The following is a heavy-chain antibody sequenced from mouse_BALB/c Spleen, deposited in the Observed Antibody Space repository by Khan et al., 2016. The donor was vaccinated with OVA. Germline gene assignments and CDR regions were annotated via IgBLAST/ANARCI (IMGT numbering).Heavy chain of an antibody. CDR1: GYTFTNYG. CDR2: INTYTGEP. J-gene: IGHJ4*01. CDR3: ARPPYFSYTLDY. D-gene: IGHD2-10*01. Sequence: QIQLVQSGPELKKPGETVKISCKASGYTFTNYGMNWVKQSPGKALKWMGWINTYTGEPTYADDFKGRFAFSLETSASPVYLQINNLKNEDTATYFCARPPYFSYTLDYWGQGTSVTVSS. V-gene: IGHV9-3-1*01.